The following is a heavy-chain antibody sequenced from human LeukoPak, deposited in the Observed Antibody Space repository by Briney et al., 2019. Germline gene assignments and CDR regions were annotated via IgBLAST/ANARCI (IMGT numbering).Heavy chain of an antibody. J-gene: IGHJ4*02. CDR1: GFTLSNFA. Sequence: GGSLRLSCAASGFTLSNFAMHWVRQATGKGLEWVSAIGTAGDTFYPGSVKGRFTISRENAKNSLYLQMNNLRAEDTAVYYCARQMTPHGNFDYWGQGTLVTVSS. D-gene: IGHD1-26*01. V-gene: IGHV3-13*01. CDR2: IGTAGDT. CDR3: ARQMTPHGNFDY.